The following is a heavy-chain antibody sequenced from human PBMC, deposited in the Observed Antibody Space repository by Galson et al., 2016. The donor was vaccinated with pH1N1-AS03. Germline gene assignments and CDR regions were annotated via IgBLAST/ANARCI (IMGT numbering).Heavy chain of an antibody. CDR2: ITTNTGNP. CDR3: ARGHMSLSGFWDS. V-gene: IGHV7-4-1*01. J-gene: IGHJ4*02. CDR1: GYIFTSHR. Sequence: SVKVSCKASGYIFTSHRIIWVRQAPGQGLECMGWITTNTGNPTFAPGFTGRFVFSWDTSVSTAYLQIGSLKAEDTAVYYCARGHMSLSGFWDSWGQGTLVTVSS. D-gene: IGHD3-9*01.